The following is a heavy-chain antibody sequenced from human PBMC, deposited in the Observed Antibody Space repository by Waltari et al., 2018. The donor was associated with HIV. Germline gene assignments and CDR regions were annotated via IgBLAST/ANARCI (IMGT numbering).Heavy chain of an antibody. J-gene: IGHJ4*02. Sequence: QVQLVQSGAEVKKPGASVKVSCKVSGYTLTELSMHWVRQAPGKGLEWMGVFDPEDGETIYATKFQGRVTMTEDTATDTAYMELSSLRSEDTAVYYCATDRNYYDSSGPTGYWGQGTLVTVSS. CDR3: ATDRNYYDSSGPTGY. CDR2: FDPEDGET. D-gene: IGHD3-22*01. CDR1: GYTLTELS. V-gene: IGHV1-24*01.